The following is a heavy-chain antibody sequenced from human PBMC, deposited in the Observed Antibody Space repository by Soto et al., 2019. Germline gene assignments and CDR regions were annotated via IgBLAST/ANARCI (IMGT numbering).Heavy chain of an antibody. J-gene: IGHJ3*02. CDR3: ARDRMKLIAAGDALDI. CDR1: GYSFVAYY. Sequence: QVQLVQSGAEVKKPGTSVRVSCTASGYSFVAYYVHWVRQAPGQGLEWMGWINPNSGGSDSAQKFQGRVTMTNDRSTDTVYMELRGLKADDTAVYYCARDRMKLIAAGDALDIWGQGTAVTVSS. V-gene: IGHV1-2*02. D-gene: IGHD6-25*01. CDR2: INPNSGGS.